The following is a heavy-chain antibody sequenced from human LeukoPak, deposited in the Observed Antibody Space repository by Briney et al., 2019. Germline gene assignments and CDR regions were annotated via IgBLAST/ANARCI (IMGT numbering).Heavy chain of an antibody. CDR1: GFTFSSYA. D-gene: IGHD2-2*01. V-gene: IGHV3-23*01. J-gene: IGHJ4*02. Sequence: GGSLRLSCAASGFTFSSYAMSWVRQAPGKGLEWVSRISGSGDSTYYADSAKGRITISRDNSKNTLYLQMNSLRAEDTAVYYCAKSDCSSTSCMTFDYWGQGTLVTVSS. CDR3: AKSDCSSTSCMTFDY. CDR2: ISGSGDST.